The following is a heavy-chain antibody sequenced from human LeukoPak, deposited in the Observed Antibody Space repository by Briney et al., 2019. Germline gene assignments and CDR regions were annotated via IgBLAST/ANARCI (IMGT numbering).Heavy chain of an antibody. CDR2: ISAYNGNT. V-gene: IGHV1-18*04. J-gene: IGHJ4*02. CDR1: GYTFTGYY. CDR3: ARDQGGVTYYFDY. Sequence: GASVKVSCKASGYTFTGYYMHWVRQAPGQGLEWMGWISAYNGNTNYAQKLQGRVTMTTDTSTSTAYMELRSLRSDDTAVYYCARDQGGVTYYFDYWGQGTLVTVSS. D-gene: IGHD5-18*01.